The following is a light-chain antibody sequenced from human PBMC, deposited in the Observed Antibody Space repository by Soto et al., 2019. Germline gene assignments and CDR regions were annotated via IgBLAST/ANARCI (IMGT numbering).Light chain of an antibody. J-gene: IGKJ1*01. CDR3: QQYGSSPWT. CDR1: QSVSSSF. Sequence: EIVLTQSPGTLSLSLGERATLSCRASQSVSSSFLAWYQQKPGQAPRLLIYGASSRATVIPDRFSGSGSGTDFTLTISRLEPEDFAVYYCQQYGSSPWTFGQGTKVEIK. V-gene: IGKV3-20*01. CDR2: GAS.